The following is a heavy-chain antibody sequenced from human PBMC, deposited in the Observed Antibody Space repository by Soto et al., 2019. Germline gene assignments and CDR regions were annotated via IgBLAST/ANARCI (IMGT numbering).Heavy chain of an antibody. V-gene: IGHV4-59*02. CDR1: GGSVTSYY. CDR2: VFYSGNT. J-gene: IGHJ3*01. Sequence: QVQLQESGPGLVKPSETLSLTCSVSGGSVTSYYWTWIRQPPGKGLEWIGYVFYSGNTNCNPSLQRRATTSVDSSRNHFSLTLHSVTAADTAVYYCPTGSRSSPSDAFDVWGRGTMVTVSS. CDR3: PTGSRSSPSDAFDV. D-gene: IGHD2-15*01.